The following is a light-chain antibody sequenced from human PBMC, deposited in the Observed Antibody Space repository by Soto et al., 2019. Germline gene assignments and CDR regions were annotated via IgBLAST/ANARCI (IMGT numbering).Light chain of an antibody. CDR3: CSYAGTGTFV. CDR1: SSDVGNYNL. J-gene: IGLJ3*02. CDR2: EGS. Sequence: QSALTQPASVSGSPGQSITISCTGTSSDVGNYNLVSWYQHNRSTAPKLLMYEGSRRPSGVSDRFSGSWFGATASLTISGLQAEDEADYYCCSYAGTGTFVFGGGTKLTVL. V-gene: IGLV2-23*01.